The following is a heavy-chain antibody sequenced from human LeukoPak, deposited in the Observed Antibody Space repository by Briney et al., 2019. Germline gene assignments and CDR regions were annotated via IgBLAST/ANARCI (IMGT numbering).Heavy chain of an antibody. Sequence: GGSLRLSCAASGFTFSSYAMGWVRQAPGKGLEWVSAISGSGGSTYYADSVKGRFTISRDNSKNTLYLRMNSLRAEDTAVYYCAKLGYDILTGYYRRGTYYFDYWGQGTLVTVSS. CDR3: AKLGYDILTGYYRRGTYYFDY. D-gene: IGHD3-9*01. CDR1: GFTFSSYA. J-gene: IGHJ4*02. V-gene: IGHV3-23*01. CDR2: ISGSGGST.